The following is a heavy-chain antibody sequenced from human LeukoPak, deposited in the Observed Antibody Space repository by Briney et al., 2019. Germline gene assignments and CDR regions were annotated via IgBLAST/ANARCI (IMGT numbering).Heavy chain of an antibody. D-gene: IGHD7-27*01. CDR2: ISYSGST. Sequence: PSETLSLTCTVSGGSISSYYWSWIRQPPGEGLEWVGYISYSGSTNYNPSLKSRVTISVDTSKSQFFLKPSSVTAADTGVYYCARDGHWGYYFDYWGQGTLVTVSS. CDR1: GGSISSYY. J-gene: IGHJ4*02. V-gene: IGHV4-59*01. CDR3: ARDGHWGYYFDY.